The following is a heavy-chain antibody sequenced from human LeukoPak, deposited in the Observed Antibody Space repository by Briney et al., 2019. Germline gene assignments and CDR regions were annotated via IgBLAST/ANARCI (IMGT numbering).Heavy chain of an antibody. V-gene: IGHV3-21*01. CDR3: ASSSYDSSGYYPS. CDR1: GFTFSSYS. Sequence: PGGSLRLSCAASGFTFSSYSMNWVRQDPGKGLEWVSSISSSSSYIYYADSVKGRFTISRDNAKNSLYLQMNSLRAEDTAVYYCASSSYDSSGYYPSWGQGTLVTVSS. D-gene: IGHD3-22*01. J-gene: IGHJ5*02. CDR2: ISSSSSYI.